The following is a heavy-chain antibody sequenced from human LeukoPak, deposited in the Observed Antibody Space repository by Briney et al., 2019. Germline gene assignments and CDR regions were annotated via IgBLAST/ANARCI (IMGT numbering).Heavy chain of an antibody. CDR3: ARGGYSGSYYGGIIDY. J-gene: IGHJ4*02. V-gene: IGHV1-8*03. Sequence: GASVKVSCKASGYTFTSYDINWVRQATGQGLEWMGWMNPNSGNTGYAQKFQGRVTITRNTSISTAYMELSSLRSEDTAVYYCARGGYSGSYYGGIIDYWGQGTLVTVSS. D-gene: IGHD1-26*01. CDR2: MNPNSGNT. CDR1: GYTFTSYD.